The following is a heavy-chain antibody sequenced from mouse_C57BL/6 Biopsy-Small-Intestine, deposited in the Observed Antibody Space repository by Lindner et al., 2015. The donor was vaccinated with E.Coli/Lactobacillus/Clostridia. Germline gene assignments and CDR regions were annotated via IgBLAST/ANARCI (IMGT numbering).Heavy chain of an antibody. V-gene: IGHV1-18*01. Sequence: VQLQESGPELVKPGASVKIPCKASGYTFTDYNMDWVKQSHGESLEWIGDINPNNGGTIYNQKFKGKATLTVDKSSSTAYMELRSLTSEDTAVYYCARRDWFAYWGQGTLVTVSA. J-gene: IGHJ3*01. CDR2: INPNNGGT. CDR1: GYTFTDYN. CDR3: ARRDWFAY.